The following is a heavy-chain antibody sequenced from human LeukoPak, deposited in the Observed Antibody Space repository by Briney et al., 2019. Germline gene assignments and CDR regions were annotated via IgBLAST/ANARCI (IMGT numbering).Heavy chain of an antibody. J-gene: IGHJ3*02. CDR3: ARSNSSGRGAFDI. CDR1: GFTFSSYS. V-gene: IGHV3-48*02. Sequence: GGSLRLSCAASGFTFSSYSMDWVRQAPGKGLEWVSYISSSSTTIYYADSVKGRFTFSRDNAKNSLYLQMNSLRDEDTAVYYCARSNSSGRGAFDIWGQGTMITVSS. CDR2: ISSSSTTI. D-gene: IGHD6-19*01.